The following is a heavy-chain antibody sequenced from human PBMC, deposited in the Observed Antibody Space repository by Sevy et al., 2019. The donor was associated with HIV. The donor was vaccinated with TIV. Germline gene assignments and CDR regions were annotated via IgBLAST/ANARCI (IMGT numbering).Heavy chain of an antibody. CDR2: ISSSSSYI. CDR1: GFTFSSYS. J-gene: IGHJ3*02. V-gene: IGHV3-21*01. CDR3: ARERNSLIAAAGNEAFDI. D-gene: IGHD6-13*01. Sequence: GGSLRLSCAASGFTFSSYSMNWVRQAPGKGLEWVSSISSSSSYIYYADSVKGRFTISRDNAKNSLYLQMNSLRAEDTAVYYCARERNSLIAAAGNEAFDIWGQGTMVTVSS.